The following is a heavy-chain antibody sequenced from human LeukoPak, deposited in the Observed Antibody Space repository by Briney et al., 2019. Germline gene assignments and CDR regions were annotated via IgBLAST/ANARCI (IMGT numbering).Heavy chain of an antibody. CDR1: GGSVTSGAYY. V-gene: IGHV4-61*10. Sequence: PSETLSLTCTVSGGSVTSGAYYWSWIRQPADKGLEWIGRIYSSGSTNYNPSLKSRVTISLDTSKNQFSLKLSSVTAADTAVYYCARDGRSSNLAHWFDPWGQGTLVNVFS. CDR2: IYSSGST. D-gene: IGHD6-13*01. CDR3: ARDGRSSNLAHWFDP. J-gene: IGHJ5*02.